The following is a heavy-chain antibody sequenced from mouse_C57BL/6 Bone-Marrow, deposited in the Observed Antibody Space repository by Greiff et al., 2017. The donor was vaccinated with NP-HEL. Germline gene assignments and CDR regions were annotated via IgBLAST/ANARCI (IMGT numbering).Heavy chain of an antibody. D-gene: IGHD3-1*01. Sequence: VQLQQPGAELVRPGTSVKLSCKASGYTFTSYWMHWVKQRPGQGLEWIGVIDPSDSYTNYNQKFKGKATLTVDTSSSTAYMQLSSLTSEDSAVYYCARWGGYHWYFDVWGTGTTVTVSS. CDR3: ARWGGYHWYFDV. CDR1: GYTFTSYW. J-gene: IGHJ1*03. CDR2: IDPSDSYT. V-gene: IGHV1-59*01.